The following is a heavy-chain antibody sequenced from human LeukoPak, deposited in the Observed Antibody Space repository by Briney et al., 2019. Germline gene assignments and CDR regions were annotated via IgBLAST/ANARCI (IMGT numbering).Heavy chain of an antibody. V-gene: IGHV1-3*01. D-gene: IGHD1-26*01. CDR1: GYTFTSYA. CDR2: INAGNGNT. Sequence: ASVKVSCKASGYTFTSYAMHWVRQAPGQRLEWMGWINAGNGNTKYSQKFQGRVTITRDTSASTAYMELSSLRSEDTAVYYCARNRDSGSYSSDAFDIWGQGTMVTVSS. J-gene: IGHJ3*02. CDR3: ARNRDSGSYSSDAFDI.